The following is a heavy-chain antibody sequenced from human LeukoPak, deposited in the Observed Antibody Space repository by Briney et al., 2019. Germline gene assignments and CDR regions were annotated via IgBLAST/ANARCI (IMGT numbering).Heavy chain of an antibody. J-gene: IGHJ4*02. CDR2: ISWNSGSI. V-gene: IGHV3-9*01. CDR3: AKGNRDYYYDSSVNFDY. Sequence: GRSLRLSCAASGFTLDDYVMHWVRQAPGRGLAWVSGISWNSGSIGYADSVKGRFTISRDNAKNSLYLQMNSLRAEDTALYYCAKGNRDYYYDSSVNFDYWGQGTLVTVSS. D-gene: IGHD3-22*01. CDR1: GFTLDDYV.